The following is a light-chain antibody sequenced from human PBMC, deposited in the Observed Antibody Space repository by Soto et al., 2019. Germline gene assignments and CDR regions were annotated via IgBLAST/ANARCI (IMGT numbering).Light chain of an antibody. CDR1: HSVDSN. V-gene: IGKV3D-15*01. CDR2: GAS. J-gene: IGKJ4*01. CDR3: QQYDKWPLT. Sequence: EIVMTQSPGSLSVSTGQGATLSCRASHSVDSNLAWYQQKPGQAPRLLIYGASTRPTGIPDRFSGSGSGTEFTLTISSLQSEDFAVYYCQQYDKWPLTFGGGTNVDIK.